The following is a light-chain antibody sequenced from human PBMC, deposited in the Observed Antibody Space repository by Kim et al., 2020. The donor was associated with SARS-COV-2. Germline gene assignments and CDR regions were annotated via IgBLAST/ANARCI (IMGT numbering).Light chain of an antibody. Sequence: VGLRHTVSSTCQGDSLRSYYATWYQQKPGQAPILVIYGKNNRPSGIPDRFSGSSSGNTASLTITGTQAGDEADYYCNSRDSNDNVVFGGGTQLTVL. CDR3: NSRDSNDNVV. J-gene: IGLJ2*01. V-gene: IGLV3-19*01. CDR2: GKN. CDR1: SLRSYY.